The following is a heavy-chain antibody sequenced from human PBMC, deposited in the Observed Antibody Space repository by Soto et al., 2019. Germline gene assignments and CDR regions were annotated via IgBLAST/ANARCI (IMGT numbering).Heavy chain of an antibody. Sequence: QVQLVESGGGVVQPGRSLRLSCAASGFTFSSYGMHWVRQAPGKGLEWVAVISYDGSNKYYADSVKGRFTISRDNSKNTLYLQMNSLRAEDTAVYYCAIFFDYWGQGTLVTVSS. J-gene: IGHJ4*02. CDR3: AIFFDY. V-gene: IGHV3-30*03. D-gene: IGHD3-3*02. CDR1: GFTFSSYG. CDR2: ISYDGSNK.